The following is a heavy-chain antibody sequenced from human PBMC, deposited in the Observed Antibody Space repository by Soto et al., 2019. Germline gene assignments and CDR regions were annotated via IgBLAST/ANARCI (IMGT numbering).Heavy chain of an antibody. D-gene: IGHD3-16*02. V-gene: IGHV3-23*01. CDR3: AKSMTGTLYLYYFDY. J-gene: IGHJ4*02. CDR2: ISGSGGST. Sequence: EVQLLESGGGLVQPGGSLRLSCAASGFTFSSYAMSWVRQAPGKGPEWVSAISGSGGSTYYADSVKGRFTISRDNSKNTLYLQMNSLRAEDTAVYYCAKSMTGTLYLYYFDYWGQGTLVTVSS. CDR1: GFTFSSYA.